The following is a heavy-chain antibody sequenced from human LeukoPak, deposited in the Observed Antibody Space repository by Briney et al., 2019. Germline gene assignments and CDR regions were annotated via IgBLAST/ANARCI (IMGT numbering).Heavy chain of an antibody. D-gene: IGHD6-13*01. CDR3: ARESRYSSDY. CDR1: GFTFSGYS. Sequence: PGGSLRLSCAASGFTFSGYSMTWVRQAPGKGLEWISYISSSSTTIYYADSVKGRFTISRDSAKNSLSLQMNSLRDEDTAMYYCARESRYSSDYWGQGTLVTVSS. V-gene: IGHV3-48*02. J-gene: IGHJ4*02. CDR2: ISSSSTTI.